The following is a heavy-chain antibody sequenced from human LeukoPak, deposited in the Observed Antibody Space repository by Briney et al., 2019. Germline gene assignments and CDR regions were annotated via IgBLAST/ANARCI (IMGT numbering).Heavy chain of an antibody. CDR2: IYTSGST. CDR3: AGYCSSTSCRPFHYGMDV. J-gene: IGHJ6*02. V-gene: IGHV4-4*07. Sequence: SETLSLTCTVSGGSISSYYWSWIRQPAGKGLEWIGRIYTSGSTNYNPSLKSRVTMSVDTSKNQFSLKLSSVTAADTAVYYCAGYCSSTSCRPFHYGMDVWGQGTTVTVSS. D-gene: IGHD2-2*01. CDR1: GGSISSYY.